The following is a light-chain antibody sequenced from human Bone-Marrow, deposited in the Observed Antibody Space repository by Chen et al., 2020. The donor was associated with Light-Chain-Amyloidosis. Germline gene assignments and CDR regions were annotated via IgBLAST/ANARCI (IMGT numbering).Light chain of an antibody. J-gene: IGKJ4*01. V-gene: IGKV3-20*01. CDR3: EQYGPAPLT. Sequence: EIVFTQSPGTLSLSPGEGANLSCSASQTISSSYLTWYQQNFGQAPRLLIYRSSSRATGMEDRFAGRGCGTDCSLTMNRLEPGDFEMYLCEQYGPAPLTYGGGTTLEIK. CDR1: QTISSSY. CDR2: RSS.